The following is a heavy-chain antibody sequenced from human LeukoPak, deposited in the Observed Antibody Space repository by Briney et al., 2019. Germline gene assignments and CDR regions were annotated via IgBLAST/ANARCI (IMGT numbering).Heavy chain of an antibody. CDR3: ANTKGLGYCSSISCPSYYFDY. CDR2: IQYDGSNK. J-gene: IGHJ4*02. Sequence: PGGSLRLSCAASGFTFSTYGMHWVRQAPGKGLEWVAFIQYDGSNKYYADSVKGRFTISRDNSKNTLYLQMNSLRAEDTAVYHCANTKGLGYCSSISCPSYYFDYWGQGTLVTVSS. V-gene: IGHV3-30*02. D-gene: IGHD2-2*01. CDR1: GFTFSTYG.